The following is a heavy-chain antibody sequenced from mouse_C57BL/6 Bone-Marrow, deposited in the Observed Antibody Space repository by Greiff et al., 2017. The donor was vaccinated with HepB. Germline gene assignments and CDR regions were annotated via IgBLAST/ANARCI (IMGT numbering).Heavy chain of an antibody. J-gene: IGHJ3*01. CDR3: ALGEGLRRGFAY. CDR1: GFSLTSYG. CDR2: IWRGGST. D-gene: IGHD2-2*01. Sequence: VQWVESGPGLVQPSQSLSITCTVSGFSLTSYGVHWVRQSPGKGLEWLGVIWRGGSTDYNAAFMSRLSITKDNSKSQVFFKMNSLQADDTAIYYCALGEGLRRGFAYWGQGTLVTVSA. V-gene: IGHV2-5*01.